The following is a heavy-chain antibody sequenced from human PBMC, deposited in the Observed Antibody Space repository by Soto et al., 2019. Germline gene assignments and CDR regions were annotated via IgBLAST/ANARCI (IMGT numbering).Heavy chain of an antibody. Sequence: TLSLNCPVSGGSIHSDPYYRSCIRHHPWKHLEWIVYIYYSGSTYYNPSLKSRIPISVDTSMNHFSLKLTSVTAAETAIYYCARTDYGSGLPDYWGQGTLVTVSS. CDR3: ARTDYGSGLPDY. CDR2: IYYSGST. D-gene: IGHD3-10*01. V-gene: IGHV4-31*03. J-gene: IGHJ4*02. CDR1: GGSIHSDPYY.